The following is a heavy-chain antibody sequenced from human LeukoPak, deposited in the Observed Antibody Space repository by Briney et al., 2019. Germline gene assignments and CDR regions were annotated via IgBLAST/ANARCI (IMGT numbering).Heavy chain of an antibody. CDR3: ARWASSYYFDY. CDR1: GYSFTSYW. J-gene: IGHJ4*02. Sequence: GESLKISCKGSGYSFTSYWIGWVRPMPGKGLEWMGIIYPDDSDTRYSPSFQGQVTISADKSISTAYLQWSSLKASDTAMYYCARWASSYYFDYWGQGTLVTVSS. D-gene: IGHD2-2*01. CDR2: IYPDDSDT. V-gene: IGHV5-51*01.